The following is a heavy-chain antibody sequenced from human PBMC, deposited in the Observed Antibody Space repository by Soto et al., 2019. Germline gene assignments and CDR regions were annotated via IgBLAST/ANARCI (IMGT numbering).Heavy chain of an antibody. D-gene: IGHD6-19*01. CDR2: TNYRSKWYN. J-gene: IGHJ6*01. Sequence: SQTLSLTCAISGDSVSSNSAAWNWIRQSPSRGLEWLGRTNYRSKWYNDYAVSVKSRITINPDTSKNQFSLHLGSVTPEDTAVYYCSRENFGFVDSSGGYWNKVFYYYGRYVWGHGTTVTV. CDR1: GDSVSSNSAA. CDR3: SRENFGFVDSSGGYWNKVFYYYGRYV. V-gene: IGHV6-1*01.